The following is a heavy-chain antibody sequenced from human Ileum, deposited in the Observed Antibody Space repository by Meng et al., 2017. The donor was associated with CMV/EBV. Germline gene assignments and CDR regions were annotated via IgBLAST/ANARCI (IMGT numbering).Heavy chain of an antibody. V-gene: IGHV3-7*01. CDR1: GFTFSSYW. Sequence: GESLKISCAASGFTFSSYWMSWVRQAPGKGLEWVANIKQGGSAKYYVDSVKGRFTISRDNAKNSVYLQMNSQRAEDTAVYYCARDRGCSSTTCYYYYYYGLDVWGQGTTVTVSS. J-gene: IGHJ6*02. CDR2: IKQGGSAK. D-gene: IGHD2-2*01. CDR3: ARDRGCSSTTCYYYYYYGLDV.